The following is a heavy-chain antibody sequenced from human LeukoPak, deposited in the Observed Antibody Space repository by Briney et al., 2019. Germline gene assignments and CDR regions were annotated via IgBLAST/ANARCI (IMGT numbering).Heavy chain of an antibody. J-gene: IGHJ6*03. V-gene: IGHV3-21*01. Sequence: GGSLRVSCAASGFTFSSYTMNWVRQAPGKGPEWVSPITSSSSYIYYADSVKGRFTISRDNARNSLYLQMNSLRAEDTALYYCARDGDTVLTRGYYYYMDVWGKGTTVTVSS. D-gene: IGHD4-23*01. CDR1: GFTFSSYT. CDR3: ARDGDTVLTRGYYYYMDV. CDR2: ITSSSSYI.